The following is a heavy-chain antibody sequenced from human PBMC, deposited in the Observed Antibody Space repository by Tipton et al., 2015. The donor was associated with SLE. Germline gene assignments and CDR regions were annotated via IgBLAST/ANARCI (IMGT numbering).Heavy chain of an antibody. D-gene: IGHD1-20*01. V-gene: IGHV1-3*04. CDR3: ARDNWLYDACDV. J-gene: IGHJ3*01. Sequence: QVQLVQSGAEVKKPGASVKVSCTASGYTFTDYAIHWVRQDPGPRLEWMGWINTGNGNTKYSQKLQDRVTFTRDTSATTAYMELSSVTSEDTAVYCCARDNWLYDACDVWGRGKMVTISS. CDR2: INTGNGNT. CDR1: GYTFTDYA.